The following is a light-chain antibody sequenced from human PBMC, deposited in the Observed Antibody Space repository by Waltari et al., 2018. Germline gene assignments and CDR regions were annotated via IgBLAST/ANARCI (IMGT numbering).Light chain of an antibody. CDR3: QSYDSSLSGWV. CDR2: GNS. CDR1: SSNIGAGFH. Sequence: QSVLTQPPSVSGAPGQRVTISCTGSSSNIGAGFHVHWYQQVPGTAPKLFISGNSDRPSGVPDRVSASKSGTSASLAITGLQAEDDADYYCQSYDSSLSGWVFGGGTKLTVL. J-gene: IGLJ3*02. V-gene: IGLV1-40*01.